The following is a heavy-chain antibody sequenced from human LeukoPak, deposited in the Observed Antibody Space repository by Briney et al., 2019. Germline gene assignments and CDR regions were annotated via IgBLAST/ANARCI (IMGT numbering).Heavy chain of an antibody. CDR3: ATNIPTPTTSPPLGY. CDR1: GVSTNTYYY. V-gene: IGHV4-59*08. J-gene: IGHJ4*02. CDR2: VDYSGRT. Sequence: SETLSLTCTVSGVSTNTYYYWSWIRQPPGKGLEWIGYVDYSGRTKYSPSLKSRVTISVDTSKYQFSLELSSVTAADTAVYYCATNIPTPTTSPPLGYWGQGALVTVSS. D-gene: IGHD1-26*01.